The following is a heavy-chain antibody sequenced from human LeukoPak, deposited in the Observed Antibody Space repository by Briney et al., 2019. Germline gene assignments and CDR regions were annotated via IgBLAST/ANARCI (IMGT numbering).Heavy chain of an antibody. Sequence: GGSLRLSCAASGFTFSSYSMNWVRQAPGKGLEWVSSISSSSSYIYYADSVKGRFTISRDNSKNTLYLQMNSLRAEDTAVYYCAKEDYDYVWGSYRPSYYFDYWGQGTLVTVSS. CDR2: ISSSSSYI. D-gene: IGHD3-16*02. CDR3: AKEDYDYVWGSYRPSYYFDY. CDR1: GFTFSSYS. J-gene: IGHJ4*02. V-gene: IGHV3-21*01.